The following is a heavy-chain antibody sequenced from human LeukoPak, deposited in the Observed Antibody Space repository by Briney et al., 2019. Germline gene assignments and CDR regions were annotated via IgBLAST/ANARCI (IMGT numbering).Heavy chain of an antibody. CDR1: GYSISSGYY. CDR3: AVRIAVKNFDY. V-gene: IGHV4-38-2*01. D-gene: IGHD6-19*01. CDR2: IYHSGST. J-gene: IGHJ4*02. Sequence: PSETLSLTCAVSGYSISSGYYWGWIRPPPGKGLEWIGSIYHSGSTYYNPSPKSRVTISVDTSKNQFSLKLSSVTAADTAVYYCAVRIAVKNFDYWGQGTLVTVSS.